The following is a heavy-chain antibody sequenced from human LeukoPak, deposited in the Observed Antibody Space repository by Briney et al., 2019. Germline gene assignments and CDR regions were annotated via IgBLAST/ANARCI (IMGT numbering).Heavy chain of an antibody. CDR3: ARPAYGGGPDAFDI. J-gene: IGHJ3*02. V-gene: IGHV4-59*08. D-gene: IGHD4-23*01. Sequence: SETLSLTCTVSGGSISGYYWSWIRQPPGKALECIGYIYYTGSTYYNPSLKSRVTISVDTSKNQFSLKLSSVTAADTAVYYCARPAYGGGPDAFDIWGQGTMVTVSS. CDR1: GGSISGYY. CDR2: IYYTGST.